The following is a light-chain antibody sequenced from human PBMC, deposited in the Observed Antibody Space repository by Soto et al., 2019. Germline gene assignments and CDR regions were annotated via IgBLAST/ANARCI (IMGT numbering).Light chain of an antibody. Sequence: DIQMTQSPSSLSASVGDKVIIACRASQSISKYLHWYQQKPGRAPKFLIYDASTLQSGVPSRFSGSGYVTDFTLTISSLLPDDFATYFCLESNSTPLAFGVGNKVEIK. V-gene: IGKV1-39*01. J-gene: IGKJ4*01. CDR2: DAS. CDR3: LESNSTPLA. CDR1: QSISKY.